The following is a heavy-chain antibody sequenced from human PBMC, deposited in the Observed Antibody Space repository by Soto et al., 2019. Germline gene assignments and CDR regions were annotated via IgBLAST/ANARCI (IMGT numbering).Heavy chain of an antibody. D-gene: IGHD2-21*02. J-gene: IGHJ6*02. CDR2: ISYDGSNK. Sequence: QVQLVESGGGVVQPGRSLRLSCAASGFTFSSYAMHWVRQAPGKGLEWVAVISYDGSNKYYADSVKGRFTIPRDNSKNTLYLQMNSLRAEDTAVYYCARDITEGLQYYYYGMDVWGQGTTVTVSS. CDR1: GFTFSSYA. CDR3: ARDITEGLQYYYYGMDV. V-gene: IGHV3-30-3*01.